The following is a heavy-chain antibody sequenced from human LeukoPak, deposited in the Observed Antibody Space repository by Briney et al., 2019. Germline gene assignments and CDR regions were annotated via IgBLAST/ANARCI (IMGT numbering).Heavy chain of an antibody. CDR2: ISAYNGNT. D-gene: IGHD1-14*01. CDR1: GYXFMSYG. V-gene: IGHV1-18*01. Sequence: ASVKVSCEASGYXFMSYGISWVRQAPGQGPEWMGRISAYNGNTHYALNLQGRVTMTTETSTSTAYMELRSLRSDDTAVYYCARDERYYADPNRKPPAYWGRGTLVTVSS. CDR3: ARDERYYADPNRKPPAY. J-gene: IGHJ4*02.